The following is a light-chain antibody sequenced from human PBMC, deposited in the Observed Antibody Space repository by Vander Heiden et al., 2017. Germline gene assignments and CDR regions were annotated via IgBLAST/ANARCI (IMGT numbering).Light chain of an antibody. V-gene: IGKV4-1*01. CDR1: QSVLYSSNNKNY. J-gene: IGKJ4*01. CDR2: WAS. Sequence: GERATINCKSSQSVLYSSNNKNYLAWYQQKPGQPPKLLIYWASTRESGVPDRFSGSGSGTDFTLTISSLQAEDVAVYYCQQYYSTPLTFGGGTKVEIK. CDR3: QQYYSTPLT.